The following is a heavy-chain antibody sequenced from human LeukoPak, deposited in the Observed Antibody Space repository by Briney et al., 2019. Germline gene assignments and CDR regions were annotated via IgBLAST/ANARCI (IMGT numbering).Heavy chain of an antibody. CDR1: GGTFSSYA. CDR3: SRELLAQKGYFDY. CDR2: IIPIFGIA. Sequence: ASVKVSCKASGGTFSSYAISWVRQAPGQGLEWMGGIIPIFGIANYAQKFQGRVTITTDESTSTAYMELSSLRSEDTAVYYWSRELLAQKGYFDYWDQGTVVTVSS. D-gene: IGHD2-21*01. J-gene: IGHJ4*02. V-gene: IGHV1-69*05.